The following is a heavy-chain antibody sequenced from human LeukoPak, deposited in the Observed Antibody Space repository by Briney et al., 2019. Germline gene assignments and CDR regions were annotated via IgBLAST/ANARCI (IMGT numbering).Heavy chain of an antibody. J-gene: IGHJ4*02. V-gene: IGHV4-59*08. Sequence: SETLSLTCTVSGGSVSGYYWSWIRQPPGKGLEWIGYDRYRGTSNYNPSLKSRLTTSVDTSKNQFSLKLSSVTAADTAIYYCARHAGSSTSWYDYWGQGILVTASS. CDR3: ARHAGSSTSWYDY. D-gene: IGHD6-13*01. CDR1: GGSVSGYY. CDR2: DRYRGTS.